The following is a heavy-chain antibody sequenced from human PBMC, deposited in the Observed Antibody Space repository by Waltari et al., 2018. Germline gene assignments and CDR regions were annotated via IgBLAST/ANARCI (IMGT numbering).Heavy chain of an antibody. Sequence: EVQLLQSGGGFVQPGGSLRLSCEASGFTFTNFAMSWVRQAPGEGLKWDSEISGSGDNTYYADSVKGRFTISRDNSRNTLYLQLTSLRAEDTAVYYCAKDAMLRGIISTYSFDVWGQGTTVAVSS. CDR1: GFTFTNFA. CDR2: ISGSGDNT. J-gene: IGHJ3*01. V-gene: IGHV3-23*01. CDR3: AKDAMLRGIISTYSFDV. D-gene: IGHD3-10*01.